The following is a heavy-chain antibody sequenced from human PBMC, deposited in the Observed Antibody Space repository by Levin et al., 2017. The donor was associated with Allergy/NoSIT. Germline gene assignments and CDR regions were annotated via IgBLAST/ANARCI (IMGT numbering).Heavy chain of an antibody. D-gene: IGHD4-17*01. CDR1: GFPFRSSA. V-gene: IGHV3-23*01. CDR3: AKDGHGDYQDYSYYFGMDV. J-gene: IGHJ6*02. CDR2: ISATGGSI. Sequence: LSLPCAASGFPFRSSAMSWVRQAPGKGLEWVSSISATGGSIYYADSVKGRFTFSRDNSKNTLYLQMNSLRAEDTAVYYCAKDGHGDYQDYSYYFGMDVWGQGTTVTVSS.